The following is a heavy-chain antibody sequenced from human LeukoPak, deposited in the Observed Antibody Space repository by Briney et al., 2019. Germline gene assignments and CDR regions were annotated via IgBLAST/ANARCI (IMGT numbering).Heavy chain of an antibody. CDR1: GFTFSSYA. D-gene: IGHD6-19*01. J-gene: IGHJ4*02. Sequence: GGSLRLSCAASGFTFSSYAMHWVRQAPGKGLEWVAVISYDGSNKYYADSVKGRFTISRDNAKNSLYLQMNSLRVEDTAFYYCAKDNRRHYTSGPNPDSLHWGQGALVTVSS. CDR2: ISYDGSNK. CDR3: AKDNRRHYTSGPNPDSLH. V-gene: IGHV3-30-3*01.